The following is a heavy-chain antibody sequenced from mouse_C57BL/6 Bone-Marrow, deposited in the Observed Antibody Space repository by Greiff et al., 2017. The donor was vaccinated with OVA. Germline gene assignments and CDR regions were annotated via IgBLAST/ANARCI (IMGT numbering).Heavy chain of an antibody. J-gene: IGHJ3*01. V-gene: IGHV1-54*01. CDR2: INPGSGGT. CDR1: GYAFTNYL. CDR3: ARETLYDGYYPFAY. D-gene: IGHD2-3*01. Sequence: QVQLQQSGAELVRPGTSVKVSCKASGYAFTNYLIEWVKQRPGQGLEWIGVINPGSGGTNYNEKFKGKATLTADKSSSTAYMQLSSLTSEDSAVYFCARETLYDGYYPFAYWGQGTLVTVSA.